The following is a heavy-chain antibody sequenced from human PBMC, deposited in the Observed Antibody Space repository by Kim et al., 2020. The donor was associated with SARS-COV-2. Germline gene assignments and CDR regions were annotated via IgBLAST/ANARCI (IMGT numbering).Heavy chain of an antibody. Sequence: YYNPSLKSRVTISVDTSKNQFSLKLSSVTAADTAVYYCARDSSSNWFDPWGQGTLVTVSS. D-gene: IGHD6-6*01. V-gene: IGHV4-31*02. J-gene: IGHJ5*02. CDR3: ARDSSSNWFDP.